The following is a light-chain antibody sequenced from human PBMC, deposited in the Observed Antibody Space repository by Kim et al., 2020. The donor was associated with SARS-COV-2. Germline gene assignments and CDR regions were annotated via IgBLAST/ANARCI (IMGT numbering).Light chain of an antibody. Sequence: SPGQSITISCTDVGTYNYVSWYQQHPGKAPKLMIYDVSNRPSGVSNRFSGSKSGNTASLTISGLQTEDEADYYCSSFTGSSTLVVFGGGTKLTVL. CDR1: VGTYNY. J-gene: IGLJ2*01. V-gene: IGLV2-14*03. CDR3: SSFTGSSTLVV. CDR2: DVS.